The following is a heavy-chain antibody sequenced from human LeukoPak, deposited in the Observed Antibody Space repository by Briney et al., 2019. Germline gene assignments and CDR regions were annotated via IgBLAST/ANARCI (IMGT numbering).Heavy chain of an antibody. CDR2: IYHSGST. CDR1: GGSFSSGGYY. CDR3: ARGRSGTTVTTSWDFDL. V-gene: IGHV4-31*11. D-gene: IGHD4-17*01. J-gene: IGHJ2*01. Sequence: SQTLSLTCAVSGGSFSSGGYYWSWIRQHPGMGLEWIGYIYHSGSTYYNPSLKSRVTTSVDTSKNQFSLKLSSVTAADTAVYYCARGRSGTTVTTSWDFDLWGRGTLVTVSS.